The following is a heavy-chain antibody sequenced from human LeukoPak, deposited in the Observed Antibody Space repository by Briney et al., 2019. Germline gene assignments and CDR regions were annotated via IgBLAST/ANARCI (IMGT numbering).Heavy chain of an antibody. J-gene: IGHJ4*02. CDR3: ARGWHDILTGYYFFDY. Sequence: SETLSLTRTVSGGSVSSGSYYWSWIRQPPGKGLEWIGYIYYSGSTNYNPSLKSRVTISVDTSKNQFSLKLSSVTAADTAVYYCARGWHDILTGYYFFDYWGQGTLVTVSS. CDR1: GGSVSSGSYY. CDR2: IYYSGST. D-gene: IGHD3-9*01. V-gene: IGHV4-61*01.